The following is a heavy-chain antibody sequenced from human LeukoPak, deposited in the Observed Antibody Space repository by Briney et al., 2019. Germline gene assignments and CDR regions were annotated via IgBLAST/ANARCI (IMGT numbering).Heavy chain of an antibody. CDR3: ARGLTVTTRGVYFDY. CDR2: IDHSGNT. J-gene: IGHJ4*02. Sequence: SETLSLTCAVYIGSFSGYHWSWIRQSPGKGLEWIGEIDHSGNTKYNPSLKSRVTISVDTSKNQFSLKLRALSAADTAVYYCARGLTVTTRGVYFDYWGQGTLVTVSS. CDR1: IGSFSGYH. V-gene: IGHV4-34*01. D-gene: IGHD4-17*01.